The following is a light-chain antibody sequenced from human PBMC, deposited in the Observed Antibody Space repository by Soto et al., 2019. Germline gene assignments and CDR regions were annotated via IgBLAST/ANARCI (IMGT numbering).Light chain of an antibody. CDR3: QQYYTYST. Sequence: IQMTQSPSTLSASVGDRVAITCRSSQSISTYLAWYQQKPGKAPKLLIYKASSLESGVPSRFSGSGSGAEFNFTITGLQPDDFATYFCQQYYTYSTFGQGTRLEIK. CDR1: QSISTY. J-gene: IGKJ5*01. CDR2: KAS. V-gene: IGKV1-5*03.